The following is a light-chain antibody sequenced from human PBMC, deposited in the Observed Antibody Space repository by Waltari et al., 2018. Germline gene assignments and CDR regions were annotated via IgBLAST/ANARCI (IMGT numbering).Light chain of an antibody. J-gene: IGKJ3*01. Sequence: SKSPATLSVAPGERATLSCRASQSVSGDLAWFRQRPGQAPRLLIYGASTRATGIPARFSGAGSGTEFTLTITSLQSEDYAVYYCQQYDKWPFSFGPGTKVEIK. CDR3: QQYDKWPFS. CDR2: GAS. V-gene: IGKV3-15*01. CDR1: QSVSGD.